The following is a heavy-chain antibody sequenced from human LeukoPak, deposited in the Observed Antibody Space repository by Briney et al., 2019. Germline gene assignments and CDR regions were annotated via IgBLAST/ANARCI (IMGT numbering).Heavy chain of an antibody. CDR2: IYTSGST. CDR3: ARDLPRSYYYGSGSYSDAFDI. D-gene: IGHD3-10*01. V-gene: IGHV4-4*07. Sequence: SETLSLTCTVSGGSISSYYWSWIRQPAGKGLEWIGRIYTSGSTNYNPSLKSRVTMSVDTSKNQFSLKLSSVTAADTAVYYCARDLPRSYYYGSGSYSDAFDIWGQGTMVTVSS. J-gene: IGHJ3*02. CDR1: GGSISSYY.